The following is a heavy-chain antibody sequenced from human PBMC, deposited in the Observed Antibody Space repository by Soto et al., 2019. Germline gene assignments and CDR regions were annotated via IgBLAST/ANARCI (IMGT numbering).Heavy chain of an antibody. Sequence: ASVKVSCKASGGTFSNFAISWVRQAPGQGLEWVGGIIPIFGTPNYAQKFQGRLTITADESTSTAYMELSSLRSEDTAVYYCARLFGDSSGYYLHNWGQGTQVTVSS. J-gene: IGHJ4*02. V-gene: IGHV1-69*13. CDR1: GGTFSNFA. CDR3: ARLFGDSSGYYLHN. D-gene: IGHD3-22*01. CDR2: IIPIFGTP.